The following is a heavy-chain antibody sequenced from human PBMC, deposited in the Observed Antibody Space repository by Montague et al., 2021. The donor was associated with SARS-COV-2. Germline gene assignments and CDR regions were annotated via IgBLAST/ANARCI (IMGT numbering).Heavy chain of an antibody. Sequence: SRRISCAASGFTFSGYEMNWVRQAPGKGLEWVSYISSSDSTIYYADSVKGRFTISRDNAKNSLYLQMNSLRVEDTAVYYCARLRSGYTIGHFDYWGQGTLVTVSS. CDR1: GFTFSGYE. D-gene: IGHD3-3*01. J-gene: IGHJ4*02. V-gene: IGHV3-48*03. CDR2: ISSSDSTI. CDR3: ARLRSGYTIGHFDY.